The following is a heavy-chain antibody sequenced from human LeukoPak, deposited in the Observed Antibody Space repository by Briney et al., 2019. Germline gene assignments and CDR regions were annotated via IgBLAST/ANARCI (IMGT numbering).Heavy chain of an antibody. CDR3: AREFDKQQLGRFGY. Sequence: KPSETLSLTCAVYGGSFSGYYWSWIRQPPGKGLEWIGEINHSGSTNYNPSLKSRVTISVDTSKNQFSLKLSSVTAADTAVYYCAREFDKQQLGRFGYWGQGALVTVSS. CDR1: GGSFSGYY. CDR2: INHSGST. D-gene: IGHD6-13*01. V-gene: IGHV4-34*01. J-gene: IGHJ4*02.